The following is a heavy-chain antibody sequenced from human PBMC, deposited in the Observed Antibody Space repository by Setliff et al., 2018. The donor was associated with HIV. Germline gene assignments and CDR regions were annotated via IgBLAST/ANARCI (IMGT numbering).Heavy chain of an antibody. CDR3: ARGRMATVLIRNWIDP. V-gene: IGHV4-34*01. Sequence: SETLSLTCAVYNGSFSGYYWSWIRQPPGKGLEWIGEINHSGSTNCNPSLKSRVTISVDTSKNQFSLKLNSVTAADTALYYCARGRMATVLIRNWIDPWGQGSLVTVSS. J-gene: IGHJ5*02. D-gene: IGHD4-4*01. CDR2: INHSGST. CDR1: NGSFSGYY.